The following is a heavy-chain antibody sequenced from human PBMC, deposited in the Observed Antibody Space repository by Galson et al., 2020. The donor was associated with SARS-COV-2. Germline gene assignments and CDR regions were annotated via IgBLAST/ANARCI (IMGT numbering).Heavy chain of an antibody. CDR3: ARDMLGEKLEPDY. D-gene: IGHD3-10*02. V-gene: IGHV3-30*17. CDR2: ISFDGKNE. J-gene: IGHJ4*02. CDR1: GFTFPLHP. Sequence: GESLKISCTTSGFTFPLHPMHWVRQAPGKGLEWVAVISFDGKNEYYADSVKGRFTISRDNPKDTLYLQMNSLRVEDTALYYCARDMLGEKLEPDYWGRGTQVTVSS.